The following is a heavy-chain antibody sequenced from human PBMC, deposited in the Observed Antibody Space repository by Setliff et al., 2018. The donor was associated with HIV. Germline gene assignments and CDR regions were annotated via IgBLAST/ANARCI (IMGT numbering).Heavy chain of an antibody. D-gene: IGHD4-17*01. CDR3: ARDHGMWDYGGNFLLREYFHH. Sequence: ASVKVSCKASGYNFTSHDINWVRQAPGQGLEWMGWIKPNSGGTNYAQKFQGRVTMTRDTSISTAYMDLSRLRSDDTAVYYCARDHGMWDYGGNFLLREYFHHWGQGTLVTVSS. V-gene: IGHV1-2*02. CDR1: GYNFTSHD. J-gene: IGHJ1*01. CDR2: IKPNSGGT.